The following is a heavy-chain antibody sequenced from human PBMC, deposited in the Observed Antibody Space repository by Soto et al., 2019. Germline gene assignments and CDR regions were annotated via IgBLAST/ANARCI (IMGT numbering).Heavy chain of an antibody. Sequence: EVQLEESGGGLVQPGGSLRLSCVVSGFTVSRNYMSWVRQAPGKGLEWVSVIYSGGSTYYADSGKGRFTISRHNSKNTLYLQMNSLRAEDTAVYYCARGGTPNYYWGQGTLVTVSS. D-gene: IGHD1-1*01. CDR1: GFTVSRNY. V-gene: IGHV3-53*04. CDR3: ARGGTPNYY. CDR2: IYSGGST. J-gene: IGHJ4*02.